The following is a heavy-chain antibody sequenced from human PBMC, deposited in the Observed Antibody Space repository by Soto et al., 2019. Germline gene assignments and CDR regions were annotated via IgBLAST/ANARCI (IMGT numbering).Heavy chain of an antibody. J-gene: IGHJ4*02. CDR3: ARQTYDFWSGYYTGRDY. D-gene: IGHD3-3*01. CDR1: GGSISSSSYY. CDR2: IYYSGST. Sequence: QLQLQESGPGLVKPSETLSLTCTVSGGSISSSSYYWGWIRQPPGKGLEWIGSIYYSGSTYYNPSIKSLVTISVDSSKNQFSMKLSSVTAADTAVYYCARQTYDFWSGYYTGRDYWGQGTLVTVSS. V-gene: IGHV4-39*01.